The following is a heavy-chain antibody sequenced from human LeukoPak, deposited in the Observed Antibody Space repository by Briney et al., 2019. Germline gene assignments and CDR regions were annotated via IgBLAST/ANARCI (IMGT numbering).Heavy chain of an antibody. D-gene: IGHD6-19*01. V-gene: IGHV3-48*03. J-gene: IGHJ3*02. CDR1: GFTFSSYE. CDR3: AKDRAYSSGLGAFDI. Sequence: GGSLRLSCAASGFTFSSYEMNWVRQAPGKGLEWVSYISSSGSTIYYADSVKGRFTISRDNAKNSLYLQMNSLRAEDTAVYYCAKDRAYSSGLGAFDIWGQGTMVTVAS. CDR2: ISSSGSTI.